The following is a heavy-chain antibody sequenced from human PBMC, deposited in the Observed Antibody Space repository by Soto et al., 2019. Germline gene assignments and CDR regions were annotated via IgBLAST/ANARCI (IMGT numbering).Heavy chain of an antibody. V-gene: IGHV3-30*18. Sequence: QVQLVESGGGVVQPGRSLRLSCAASGFTFSSYGMHWVRQAPGKGLEWVAVISYDGSNKYYADSVKGRFTISRDNSKNTLYLQMNSLRAEDTALYYCAKYRDLWFGELHYYYYGMDVWGQGTTVTVSS. J-gene: IGHJ6*02. CDR1: GFTFSSYG. D-gene: IGHD3-10*01. CDR2: ISYDGSNK. CDR3: AKYRDLWFGELHYYYYGMDV.